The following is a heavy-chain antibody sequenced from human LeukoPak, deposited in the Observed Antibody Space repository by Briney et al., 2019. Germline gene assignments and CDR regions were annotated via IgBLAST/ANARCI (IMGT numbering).Heavy chain of an antibody. CDR2: MGGSGGST. CDR1: GSTFSSYG. J-gene: IGHJ4*02. Sequence: GGSLRLSCAASGSTFSSYGMSWVRQAPGKGLEWVSAMGGSGGSTYYADSVKGRFTISRDNSKNTLYLQMNSLRAEDTAVYYCAKLGGAIVVVVAATFSSFDYWGQGTLVTVSS. CDR3: AKLGGAIVVVVAATFSSFDY. V-gene: IGHV3-23*01. D-gene: IGHD2-15*01.